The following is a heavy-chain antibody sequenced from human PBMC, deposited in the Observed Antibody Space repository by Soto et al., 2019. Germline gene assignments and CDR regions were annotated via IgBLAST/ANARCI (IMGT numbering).Heavy chain of an antibody. CDR3: AKAIRTIFAVITYYDHYYGMDL. V-gene: IGHV3-30*18. D-gene: IGHD3-3*01. J-gene: IGHJ6*02. CDR1: GFTFNKYA. CDR2: VSDDGNTK. Sequence: GGSLRLSCAASGFTFNKYAMHWVRQAPGKGLEWVAVVSDDGNTKNYADSVKGRFTISRDNSENTVSLQLNSLRAEDTAVYYCAKAIRTIFAVITYYDHYYGMDLWGQGTTVTVSS.